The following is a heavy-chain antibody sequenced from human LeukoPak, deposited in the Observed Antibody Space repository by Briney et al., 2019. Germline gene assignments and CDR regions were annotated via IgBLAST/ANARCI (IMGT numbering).Heavy chain of an antibody. CDR2: ISYDGSNK. CDR3: ARDPRPIPTAVLDY. J-gene: IGHJ4*02. V-gene: IGHV3-30*03. Sequence: PGGSLRLSCAASGFTFSSYAMSWVRQAPGKGLEWVAVISYDGSNKYYADSVKGRFTISRDNSKNTLYLQMSSLTLDDTAVYYCARDPRPIPTAVLDYWGQGTLVTVSS. CDR1: GFTFSSYA.